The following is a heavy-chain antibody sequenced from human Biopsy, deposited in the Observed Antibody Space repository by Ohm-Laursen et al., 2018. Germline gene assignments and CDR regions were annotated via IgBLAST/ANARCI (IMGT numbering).Heavy chain of an antibody. CDR3: ARDRTPYYDFWSGKSFDNWFDP. V-gene: IGHV1-18*01. CDR1: GYTFTNYG. CDR2: INAYNGNT. J-gene: IGHJ5*02. D-gene: IGHD3-3*01. Sequence: SVKVSCKASGYTFTNYGISWVRQAPGRGLEWMGWINAYNGNTNYAQKLQGRVTMTTDTSTSTAYMELRSLRSDDTALYYCARDRTPYYDFWSGKSFDNWFDPWGQGTLVTVSS.